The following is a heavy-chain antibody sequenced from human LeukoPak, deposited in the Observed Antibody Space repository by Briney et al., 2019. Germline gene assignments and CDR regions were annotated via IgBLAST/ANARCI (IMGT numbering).Heavy chain of an antibody. CDR2: PSGTGGST. Sequence: AGSLRLTCAASGFAFSTYSVSWVRQAPGKGLEWVSTPSGTGGSTYYADSMKGRVTISRDNSKNTLYLQMNNLRAEDTAVYHCARAFRVSDGSSNYVFFDYWGQGTLVTVSS. CDR1: GFAFSTYS. D-gene: IGHD6-13*01. J-gene: IGHJ4*02. CDR3: ARAFRVSDGSSNYVFFDY. V-gene: IGHV3-23*01.